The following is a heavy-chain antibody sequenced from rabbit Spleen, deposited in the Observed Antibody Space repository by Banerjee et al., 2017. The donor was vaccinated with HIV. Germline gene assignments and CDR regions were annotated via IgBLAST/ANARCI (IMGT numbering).Heavy chain of an antibody. CDR2: INAATGKP. V-gene: IGHV1S40*01. J-gene: IGHJ4*01. D-gene: IGHD1-1*01. Sequence: QSLEESGGDMVKPGASLTLTCTASGFSFSNSYYICWVRQAPGKGLEWVACINAATGKPVYATWAKGRFTISRTSSTTVTLRMTSVTAADTATYFCARDLVGVIGWNFYLWGPGTLVTVS. CDR1: GFSFSNSYY. CDR3: ARDLVGVIGWNFYL.